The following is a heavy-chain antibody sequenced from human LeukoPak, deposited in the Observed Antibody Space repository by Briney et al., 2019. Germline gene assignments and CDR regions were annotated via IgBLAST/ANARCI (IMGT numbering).Heavy chain of an antibody. Sequence: GGSLRLSCATSGFTFSSYAMSWVRQASGKGLEWVSGIGASGGSTYYADSVKGRFTISRDNSKNTLYLQMNSLRTEDTAVYYCAKAEGYDILTGLDYWGQGTLVTVSS. D-gene: IGHD3-9*01. CDR1: GFTFSSYA. J-gene: IGHJ4*02. CDR3: AKAEGYDILTGLDY. V-gene: IGHV3-23*01. CDR2: IGASGGST.